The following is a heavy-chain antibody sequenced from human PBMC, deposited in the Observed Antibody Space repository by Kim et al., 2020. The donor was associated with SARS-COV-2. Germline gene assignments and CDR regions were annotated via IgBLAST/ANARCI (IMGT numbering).Heavy chain of an antibody. CDR1: GFTFSSYA. CDR2: ISYDGSNK. CDR3: AREDDNTPDPWELSGGMDV. V-gene: IGHV3-30*04. J-gene: IGHJ6*02. Sequence: GGSLRLSCAASGFTFSSYAMHWVRQAPGKGLEWVAVISYDGSNKYYADSVKGRFTISRDNSKNTLYLQMNSLRAEDTAVYYCAREDDNTPDPWELSGGMDVWGQGTTVTVSS. D-gene: IGHD3-16*02.